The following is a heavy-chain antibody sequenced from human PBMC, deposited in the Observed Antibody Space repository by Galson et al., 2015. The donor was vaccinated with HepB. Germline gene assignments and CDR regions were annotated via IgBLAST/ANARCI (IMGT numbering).Heavy chain of an antibody. J-gene: IGHJ6*03. CDR3: ARGIYYYYYMDV. CDR2: IIPILGIA. V-gene: IGHV1-69*04. CDR1: GGTFSSYA. Sequence: SVKVSCKASGGTFSSYAISWVRQAPGQGLEWMGRIIPILGIANYAQRFQGRVTITADKSTSTAYMELSSLRSEDTAVYYCARGIYYYYYMDVWGKGTTVTVSS.